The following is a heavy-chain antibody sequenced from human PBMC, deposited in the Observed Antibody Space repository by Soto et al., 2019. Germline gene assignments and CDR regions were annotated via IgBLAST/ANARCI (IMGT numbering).Heavy chain of an antibody. CDR1: GFTFSSYA. Sequence: GGSLRLSCAASGFTFSSYAMRWVRQAPGWGLEWVSAISGSGGSAYYADSVKGRFTISRDNSKNTLYLQMNSLRAEDTAVYYCAKGLYYGSGSYFDYWGQGTLVTVSS. D-gene: IGHD3-10*01. CDR2: ISGSGGSA. V-gene: IGHV3-23*01. CDR3: AKGLYYGSGSYFDY. J-gene: IGHJ4*02.